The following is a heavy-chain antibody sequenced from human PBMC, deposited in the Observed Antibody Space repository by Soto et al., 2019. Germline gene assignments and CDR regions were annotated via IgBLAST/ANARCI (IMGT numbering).Heavy chain of an antibody. V-gene: IGHV3-15*07. Sequence: EVQLVESGGGLVKPGGSLRLSCAASGFTFSNAWMNWVRQAPGKGLEWVGRIKSKTDGGTTDYAAPVKGRFTSSRDDSKNTLYLQMNSLKTEDTAVYYCTSGSSGYYYYGMDVWGQGTTVTVSS. CDR1: GFTFSNAW. CDR2: IKSKTDGGTT. CDR3: TSGSSGYYYYGMDV. J-gene: IGHJ6*02. D-gene: IGHD6-6*01.